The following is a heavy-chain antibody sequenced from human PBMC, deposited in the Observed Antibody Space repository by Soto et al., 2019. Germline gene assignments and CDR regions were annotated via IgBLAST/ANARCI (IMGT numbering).Heavy chain of an antibody. Sequence: GASVKVSCKASGYTFSTYGISWVRQAPGQGLEWLAWISTYNGNTNYAQKFRGRVTMTTDTSTATAYMELGSLGYDDTAIYYCTRDDYGGIFDYWGQGTLVTVSS. J-gene: IGHJ4*02. CDR2: ISTYNGNT. V-gene: IGHV1-18*04. D-gene: IGHD4-17*01. CDR3: TRDDYGGIFDY. CDR1: GYTFSTYG.